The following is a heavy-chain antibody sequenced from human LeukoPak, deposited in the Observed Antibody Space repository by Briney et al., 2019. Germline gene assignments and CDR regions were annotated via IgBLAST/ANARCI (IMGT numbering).Heavy chain of an antibody. Sequence: PGGSLRLSCAASGFTFSSYGMHWVRQAPGKGLEWVAVISYDGSNKYYADSVKGRFTISRDNSKNTLYLQMNSLRAEDTAVYYCARGPWGELLSGYFDYWGQGTLVTVSS. CDR2: ISYDGSNK. CDR1: GFTFSSYG. CDR3: ARGPWGELLSGYFDY. D-gene: IGHD1-26*01. V-gene: IGHV3-30*03. J-gene: IGHJ4*02.